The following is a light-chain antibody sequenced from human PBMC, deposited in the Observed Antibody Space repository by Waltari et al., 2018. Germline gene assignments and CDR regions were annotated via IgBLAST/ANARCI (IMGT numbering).Light chain of an antibody. CDR1: QSIGSY. V-gene: IGKV3-11*01. Sequence: EIVLTQSPATLSLSPGDRATLSCRASQSIGSYLGWYQQKPGQAPRLLIYDASNRVTGISGRFSGSGSGTDFTLTINNVQPEDFAVYYCQQRSEWPRTFGQGTKV. CDR3: QQRSEWPRT. CDR2: DAS. J-gene: IGKJ1*01.